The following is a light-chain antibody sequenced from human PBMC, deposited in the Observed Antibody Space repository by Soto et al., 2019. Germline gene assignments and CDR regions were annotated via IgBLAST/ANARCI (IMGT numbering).Light chain of an antibody. CDR2: DNT. CDR3: QSFDYRLSASYV. CDR1: SSNIGGGYD. J-gene: IGLJ1*01. Sequence: QSVLTQPPSVSGAPGQRVTISCTGSSSNIGGGYDVYWYQHLPGRAPKLLIYDNTHRPSGVPDRFSASKSGASASLAITGLQTEDEADYYCQSFDYRLSASYVFGSATKLTVL. V-gene: IGLV1-40*01.